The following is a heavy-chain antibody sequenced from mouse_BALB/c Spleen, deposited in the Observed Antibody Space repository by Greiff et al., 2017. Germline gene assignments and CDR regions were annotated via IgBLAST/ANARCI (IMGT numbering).Heavy chain of an antibody. D-gene: IGHD2-5*01. CDR3: TRESNFYFDY. CDR2: ISSGGSYT. J-gene: IGHJ2*01. Sequence: EVQRVESGGGLVKPGGSLKLSCAASGFTFSSYTMSWVRQTPEKRLEWVATISSGGSYTYYPDSVKGRFTISRDNAKNTLYLQMSSLKSEDTAMYYCTRESNFYFDYWGQGTTLTVSS. V-gene: IGHV5-6-4*01. CDR1: GFTFSSYT.